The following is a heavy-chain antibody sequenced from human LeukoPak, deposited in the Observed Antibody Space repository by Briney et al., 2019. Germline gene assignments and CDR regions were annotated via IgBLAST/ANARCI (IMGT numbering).Heavy chain of an antibody. D-gene: IGHD2-15*01. V-gene: IGHV4-39*07. CDR1: GGSISSSSYY. CDR2: INYRGNT. CDR3: ARAGDCSGGSCFWDYYYYYYMDV. J-gene: IGHJ6*03. Sequence: PSETLSLTCTVSGGSISSSSYYWGWIRQPPGKGLDWIGIINYRGNTYYNPSLKSRVTISVDTSKNQFSLKLSSVTAADTAVYYCARAGDCSGGSCFWDYYYYYYMDVWGKGTTVTVSS.